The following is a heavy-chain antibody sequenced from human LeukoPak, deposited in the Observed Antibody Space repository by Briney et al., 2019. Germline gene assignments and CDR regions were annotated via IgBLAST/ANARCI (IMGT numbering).Heavy chain of an antibody. CDR1: GGTFSNYA. D-gene: IGHD6-13*01. CDR2: IIPIFGTA. J-gene: IGHJ6*03. Sequence: GASGKVSCKASGGTFSNYAISWVRQAPGQGLEWMGGIIPIFGTANYAQKFQGRVTITADESTSTAYMELSSLRSEDTAVYYCAVPGIAAAGTQLDYYYYMDVWGKGTTVTVSS. CDR3: AVPGIAAAGTQLDYYYYMDV. V-gene: IGHV1-69*13.